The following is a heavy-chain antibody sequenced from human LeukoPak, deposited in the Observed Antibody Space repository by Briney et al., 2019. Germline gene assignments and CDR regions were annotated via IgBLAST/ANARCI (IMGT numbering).Heavy chain of an antibody. CDR1: GFTFSHYY. V-gene: IGHV3-11*01. CDR2: ISSSGSTI. CDR3: AGRGYDIDV. J-gene: IGHJ3*01. D-gene: IGHD3-22*01. Sequence: PGGSLRLSCAASGFTFSHYYMSWIRQAPGKELEWISYISSSGSTIYYADSAKGRFTISRDNAKDSLHLQMNSLRAEDTAVYYCAGRGYDIDVWGQGTMVTVSS.